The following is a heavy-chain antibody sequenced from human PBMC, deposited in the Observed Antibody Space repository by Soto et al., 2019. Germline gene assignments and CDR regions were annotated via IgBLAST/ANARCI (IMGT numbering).Heavy chain of an antibody. CDR2: INYRGSS. D-gene: IGHD2-15*01. Sequence: SETLSLTCSVSGGSITYYYWNWIRQHPEKGLEWIRYINYRGSSFYNPSLKSRIIISVDTSKNQFSLKLSSVTAADTAVYYCARDAPGVAPYWGQGTLVTVS. J-gene: IGHJ4*02. CDR3: ARDAPGVAPY. V-gene: IGHV4-59*06. CDR1: GGSITYYY.